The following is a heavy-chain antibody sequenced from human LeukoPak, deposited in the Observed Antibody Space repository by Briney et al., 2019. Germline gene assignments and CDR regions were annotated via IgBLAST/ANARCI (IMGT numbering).Heavy chain of an antibody. J-gene: IGHJ6*03. CDR1: GGTFSSYA. D-gene: IGHD6-13*01. CDR3: AREVRVAAAEFGPLDYYYYMDV. CDR2: IIPIFGTA. V-gene: IGHV1-69*05. Sequence: ASVKVSCRASGGTFSSYAISWVRQAPGQGLEWMGGIIPIFGTANYAQKFQGRVTITTDESTSTAYMELSSLRSEDTAVYYCAREVRVAAAEFGPLDYYYYMDVWGKGTTVTVSS.